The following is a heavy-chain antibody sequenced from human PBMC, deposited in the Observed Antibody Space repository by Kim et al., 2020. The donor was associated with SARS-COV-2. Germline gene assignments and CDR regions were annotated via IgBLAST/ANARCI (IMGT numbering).Heavy chain of an antibody. CDR1: GFTFSSYG. Sequence: GGSLRLSCAASGFTFSSYGMHWVRQAPGKGLEWVAVISYDGSNKYYADSVKGRFTISRDNSKNTLYLQMNSLRAEDTAVYYCARAYCGGDCYFNDYYYGMDVWGQGTTVTVSS. J-gene: IGHJ6*02. D-gene: IGHD2-21*02. CDR2: ISYDGSNK. V-gene: IGHV3-33*05. CDR3: ARAYCGGDCYFNDYYYGMDV.